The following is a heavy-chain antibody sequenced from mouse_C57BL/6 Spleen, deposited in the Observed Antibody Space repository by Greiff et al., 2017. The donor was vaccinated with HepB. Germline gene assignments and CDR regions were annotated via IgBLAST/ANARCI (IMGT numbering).Heavy chain of an antibody. CDR1: GYTFTSYW. Sequence: QVQLQQPGAELVRPGTSVKLSCKASGYTFTSYWMHWVKQRPGQGLEWIGVIDPSDSYTNYNQKFKGKATLTVDTSSSTAYMQLSSLTSEDSAVYYCASSDSSGYYYAMDYWGQGTSVTVSS. CDR3: ASSDSSGYYYAMDY. V-gene: IGHV1-59*01. D-gene: IGHD3-2*02. CDR2: IDPSDSYT. J-gene: IGHJ4*01.